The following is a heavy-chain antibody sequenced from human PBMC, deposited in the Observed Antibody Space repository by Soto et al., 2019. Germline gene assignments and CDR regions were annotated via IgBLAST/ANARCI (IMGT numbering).Heavy chain of an antibody. CDR1: GFSPSTTGVG. D-gene: IGHD2-2*01. CDR2: IYWDDDE. J-gene: IGHJ5*02. V-gene: IGHV2-5*02. Sequence: QITLKESGPTLVKPTQTLTLTCTFAGFSPSTTGVGVGWIRQPQGKALEWLALIYWDDDETYSPSLKSRHTITKDTSKNQLVLTMTNMDPVDTATYYCAHSGVLWNWFDPWGQGTLVTVSS. CDR3: AHSGVLWNWFDP.